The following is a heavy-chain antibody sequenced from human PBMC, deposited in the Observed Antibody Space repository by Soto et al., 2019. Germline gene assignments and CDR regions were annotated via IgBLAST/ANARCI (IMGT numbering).Heavy chain of an antibody. CDR1: GGSISSSSYY. CDR3: ARVFVVVTAIWFDP. D-gene: IGHD2-21*02. CDR2: IYYSGST. V-gene: IGHV4-39*01. J-gene: IGHJ5*02. Sequence: QLQLQESGPGLVKPSETLSLTCTVSGGSISSSSYYWGWIRQPPGKGLEWIGSIYYSGSTYYNPSLKSRVTISVDTSKNQFSLKLSSVTAADTAVYYCARVFVVVTAIWFDPWGQGTLVTVSS.